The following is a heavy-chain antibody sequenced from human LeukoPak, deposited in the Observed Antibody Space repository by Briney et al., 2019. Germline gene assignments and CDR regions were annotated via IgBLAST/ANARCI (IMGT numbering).Heavy chain of an antibody. CDR1: VASLHGDDFF. V-gene: IGHV4-30-4*02. CDR2: IYYRGSA. CDR3: ARENFYDPRGYCHL. D-gene: IGHD3-3*01. J-gene: IGHJ2*01. Sequence: SDTLSLTCSVSVASLHGDDFFWGWVRQPPGRGLEWVGNIYYRGSAYYKPSLESRISISLDASQNQYSLMLNAVTAADTAVYFCARENFYDPRGYCHLGGGGTLVSVSS.